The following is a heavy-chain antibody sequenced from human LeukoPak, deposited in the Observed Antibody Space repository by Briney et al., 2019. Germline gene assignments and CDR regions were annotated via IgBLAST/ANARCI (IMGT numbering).Heavy chain of an antibody. CDR2: ISENGGRT. J-gene: IGHJ3*02. Sequence: GGSLRLSCAASGFTFSSYSMHWVRQAPGKGLEYVSAISENGGRTYYANSVKGRFTNSRDNSKNTLYLQMDSLRAEDMAVYYCARDRVGGWAFDIWGQGTMVTVSS. V-gene: IGHV3-64*01. D-gene: IGHD3-16*01. CDR1: GFTFSSYS. CDR3: ARDRVGGWAFDI.